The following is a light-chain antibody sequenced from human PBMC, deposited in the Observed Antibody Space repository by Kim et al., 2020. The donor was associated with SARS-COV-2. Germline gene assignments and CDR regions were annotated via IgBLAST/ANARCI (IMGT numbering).Light chain of an antibody. J-gene: IGLJ2*01. V-gene: IGLV1-44*01. CDR3: AAWDDSLNGVI. Sequence: GQRVTISCSGSRSNIGSNTVNWYQHLPGTAPKILMYSNNQRPSGVPDRFSGSKSGTSASLAISGLQSEDEADYYCAAWDDSLNGVIFGGGTQLTVL. CDR1: RSNIGSNT. CDR2: SNN.